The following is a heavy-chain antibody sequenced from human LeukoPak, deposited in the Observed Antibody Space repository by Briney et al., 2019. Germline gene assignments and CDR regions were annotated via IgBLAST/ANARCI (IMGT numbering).Heavy chain of an antibody. Sequence: SETLSLTCTVSGGSISSSSYYWGWIRQPPGRGLEWIGTIYYSGSTYYNPSLKSRVTISVDTSKNQFSLKLASVTAADTAVYYCARHWPCGGDRYQFDYWGQGTLVTVSS. V-gene: IGHV4-39*01. CDR3: ARHWPCGGDRYQFDY. J-gene: IGHJ4*02. D-gene: IGHD2-21*02. CDR2: IYYSGST. CDR1: GGSISSSSYY.